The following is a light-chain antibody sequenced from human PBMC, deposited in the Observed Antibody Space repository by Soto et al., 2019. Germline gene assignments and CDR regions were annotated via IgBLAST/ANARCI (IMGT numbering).Light chain of an antibody. Sequence: EAVLTQSPATLSVSPGERATLSCRASQSVATNVAWYQQRPGQTPRLLIFGASKRAIGLPARFSGSGSGTEFTLTITSLQSEGFAVYYCQQYNNWPQTFGQGTKVDIK. J-gene: IGKJ1*01. V-gene: IGKV3-15*01. CDR1: QSVATN. CDR2: GAS. CDR3: QQYNNWPQT.